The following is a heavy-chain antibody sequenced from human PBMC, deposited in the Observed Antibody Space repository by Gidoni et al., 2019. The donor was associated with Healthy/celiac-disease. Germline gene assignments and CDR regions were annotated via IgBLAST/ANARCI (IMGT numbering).Heavy chain of an antibody. J-gene: IGHJ6*02. CDR1: GFTFSSYG. CDR3: AKDGTYYDFWSERNYGMDV. Sequence: QVQLVESGGGGVQPGRSLRLFCAASGFTFSSYGMHWVRQAPGKGLEWVAVISYDGSNKYHAGSVKGRFTISRDNSKNTLYLQMNSLRAEDTAVYYCAKDGTYYDFWSERNYGMDVWGQGTTVTVSS. V-gene: IGHV3-30*18. D-gene: IGHD3-3*01. CDR2: ISYDGSNK.